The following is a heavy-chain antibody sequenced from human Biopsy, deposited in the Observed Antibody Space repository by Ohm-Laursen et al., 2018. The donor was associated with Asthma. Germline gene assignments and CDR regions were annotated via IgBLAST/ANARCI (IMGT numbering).Heavy chain of an antibody. CDR3: ARTYYDFLTGQVNDAFTL. D-gene: IGHD3-9*01. J-gene: IGHJ3*01. CDR2: INAGNGNT. V-gene: IGHV1-3*01. CDR1: GYTFISYA. Sequence: SVKVSCKASGYTFISYAIHWVRQAPGQRLEWMGWINAGNGNTKYSQKFQGRVTITRDTSASTAYMDLRSLRSEDTAMYYCARTYYDFLTGQVNDAFTLWGQGTMVTVSS.